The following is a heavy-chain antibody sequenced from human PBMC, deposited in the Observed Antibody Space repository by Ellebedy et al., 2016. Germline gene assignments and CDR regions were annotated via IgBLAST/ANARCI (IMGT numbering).Heavy chain of an antibody. CDR3: AGRYYDYVWGEDY. V-gene: IGHV4-59*08. Sequence: SETLSLTCTVSGGSISSYYWSWIRQPPGKGLEWIGYIYYSGSTNYNPSLKSRVTISVDTSKNQFSLKLSSVTAADTAVYYCAGRYYDYVWGEDYWGQGTLVTVSS. CDR2: IYYSGST. J-gene: IGHJ4*02. CDR1: GGSISSYY. D-gene: IGHD3-16*01.